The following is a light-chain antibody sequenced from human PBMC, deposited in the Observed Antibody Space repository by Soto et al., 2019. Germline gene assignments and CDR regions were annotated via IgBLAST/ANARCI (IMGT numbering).Light chain of an antibody. CDR2: GAS. Sequence: EIVLTQSPGTLSLSPGERATLSCRTSQSISSTYLAWYQQRPGQPPRLLIYGASTRATGVPDRFSGSGSGTDFTLTITILEPEDFAVYYCQQYGSSPYTFGQGTKLEIK. CDR1: QSISSTY. CDR3: QQYGSSPYT. V-gene: IGKV3-20*01. J-gene: IGKJ2*01.